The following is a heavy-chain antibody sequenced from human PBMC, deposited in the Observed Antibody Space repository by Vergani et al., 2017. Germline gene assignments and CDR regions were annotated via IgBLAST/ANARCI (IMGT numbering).Heavy chain of an antibody. CDR1: GFTFSRHW. J-gene: IGHJ4*02. CDR3: ARDGRIDAGGTELDC. V-gene: IGHV3-74*01. D-gene: IGHD1-26*01. Sequence: EVQLVESGGGLVKPGGSLRLSCAASGFTFSRHWMHWVRQAPGKGLVWVSRVNPEGTNTPYADSVKGRFTISRDNAKNMMYLQLNSLRDEDTAVYYCARDGRIDAGGTELDCWGEGTLVAVSS. CDR2: VNPEGTNT.